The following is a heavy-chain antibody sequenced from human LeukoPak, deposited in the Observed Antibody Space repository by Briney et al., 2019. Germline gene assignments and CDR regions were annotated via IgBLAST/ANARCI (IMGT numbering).Heavy chain of an antibody. CDR1: GFIFSSYA. Sequence: GGSLRLSCAASGFIFSSYAMSWVRQAPGKGLERVSAIGGGGRSTYYADSVKGRFTISRDNSKNTLYLQMNSLRTEDTAVYYCAKRFSMILVVTSDFFDYWGQGTLVTVSS. V-gene: IGHV3-23*01. CDR2: IGGGGRST. J-gene: IGHJ4*02. D-gene: IGHD3-22*01. CDR3: AKRFSMILVVTSDFFDY.